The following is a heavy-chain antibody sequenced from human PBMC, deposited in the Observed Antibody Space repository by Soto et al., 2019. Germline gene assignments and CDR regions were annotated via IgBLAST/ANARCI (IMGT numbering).Heavy chain of an antibody. CDR1: GGSFSGYY. V-gene: IGHV4-34*01. Sequence: SETLSLTCAVYGGSFSGYYWSWVRQPPGKGLEWIGSIHQSGSPYYNPSLKSRLTISIDLSKKQFSLRLSSVTAADTAVYYCARGAPRGIIHDFDSWGQGSLVTVSS. CDR3: ARGAPRGIIHDFDS. CDR2: IHQSGSP. J-gene: IGHJ4*02. D-gene: IGHD3-10*01.